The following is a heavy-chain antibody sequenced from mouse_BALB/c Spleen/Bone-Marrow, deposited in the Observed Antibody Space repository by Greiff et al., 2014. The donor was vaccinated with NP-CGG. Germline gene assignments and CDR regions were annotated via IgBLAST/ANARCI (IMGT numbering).Heavy chain of an antibody. V-gene: IGHV1-15*01. D-gene: IGHD2-1*01. CDR1: GYTFTDYE. J-gene: IGHJ3*01. Sequence: LQESGAELVRPGASVTLSCKASGYTFTDYEMYWVKQTPVHGLEWIGAIDPETGGTAYNQKFKGKATLTADKSSSTAYMELRSLTSEDSAVYYCARWDGNYGWFAYWGQGTLVTVSA. CDR2: IDPETGGT. CDR3: ARWDGNYGWFAY.